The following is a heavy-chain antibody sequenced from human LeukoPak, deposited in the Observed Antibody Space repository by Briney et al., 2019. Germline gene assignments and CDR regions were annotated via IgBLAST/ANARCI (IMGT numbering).Heavy chain of an antibody. D-gene: IGHD1-26*01. J-gene: IGHJ3*02. V-gene: IGHV4-59*12. CDR1: GGSISSYY. Sequence: SETLSLTCTVSGGSISSYYWSWIRQPPGKGLEWIRYIYYSGSTNYNPSLKSRVTISVDTSKNQFSLKLSSVTAADTAVYYCARPEEVEDPRSAFDIWGQGTMVTVSS. CDR2: IYYSGST. CDR3: ARPEEVEDPRSAFDI.